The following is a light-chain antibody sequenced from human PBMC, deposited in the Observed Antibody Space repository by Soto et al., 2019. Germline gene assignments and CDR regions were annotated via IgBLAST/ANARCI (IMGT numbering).Light chain of an antibody. CDR3: AAWDDSLSGPV. V-gene: IGLV1-47*01. Sequence: QSVLTQPPSASGTPGQRVTISCSGSSSNIGSNYVYWWQQLPGTAPNLLIYRNNQRPSAVPDRFSASKTGTSASLAISRLRSEDEADYYCAAWDDSLSGPVFGGGTKLTVL. CDR1: SSNIGSNY. J-gene: IGLJ2*01. CDR2: RNN.